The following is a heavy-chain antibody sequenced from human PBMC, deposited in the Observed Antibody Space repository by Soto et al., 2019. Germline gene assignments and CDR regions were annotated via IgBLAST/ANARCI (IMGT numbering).Heavy chain of an antibody. Sequence: QVQLVQSGAEVKKPGASVTVSCRSSGDTFNDYYIHWVRQAPGQGPEWMGWINPNGGDTKYAQKFQGWVSMTRDTYIRTDYMQLSRLRYDDTAVYYCARESGGATATLDYYDFYMDVWGTGTTVTVTS. J-gene: IGHJ6*03. CDR3: ARESGGATATLDYYDFYMDV. CDR2: INPNGGDT. D-gene: IGHD5-12*01. V-gene: IGHV1-2*04. CDR1: GDTFNDYY.